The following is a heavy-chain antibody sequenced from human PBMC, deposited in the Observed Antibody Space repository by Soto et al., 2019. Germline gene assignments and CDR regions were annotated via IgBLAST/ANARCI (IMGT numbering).Heavy chain of an antibody. CDR3: ARVDGGSSWYYGAFDI. D-gene: IGHD6-13*01. J-gene: IGHJ3*02. Sequence: PGGSLRLSCAASGFTFSSYAMHWVRQAPGKGLEWVAVISYDGSNKYYADSVKGRFTISRDNSKNTLYLQMNSLRAEDTAVYYCARVDGGSSWYYGAFDIWGQGTMVTVSS. CDR2: ISYDGSNK. V-gene: IGHV3-30-3*01. CDR1: GFTFSSYA.